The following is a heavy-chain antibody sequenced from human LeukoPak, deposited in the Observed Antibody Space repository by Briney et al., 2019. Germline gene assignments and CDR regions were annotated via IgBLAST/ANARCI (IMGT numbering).Heavy chain of an antibody. CDR1: GGSFSGYY. Sequence: SETLSLTCAVYGGSFSGYYWSWIRQPPGKGLEWIGEINHSGSTNYNPSLKSRVTISVDTSKNQFSLKLSSVTAADTAAYYCARGLRAKNWFDPWGQGTLVTVSS. CDR3: ARGLRAKNWFDP. D-gene: IGHD2-21*02. V-gene: IGHV4-34*01. J-gene: IGHJ5*02. CDR2: INHSGST.